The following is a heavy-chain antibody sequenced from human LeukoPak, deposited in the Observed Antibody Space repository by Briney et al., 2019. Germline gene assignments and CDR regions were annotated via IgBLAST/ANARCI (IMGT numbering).Heavy chain of an antibody. Sequence: GGSLRLSCAASGLTFSNAWMSWVRQAPAKGLEWVGRIKSKTGGGTTDYAAPVKGRFTISRDDSKNTLYLQMNSLKTEHTAVYYCTTEGGAAAGTGWFDPWGQGTLVTVSS. CDR3: TTEGGAAAGTGWFDP. J-gene: IGHJ5*02. D-gene: IGHD6-13*01. CDR1: GLTFSNAW. CDR2: IKSKTGGGTT. V-gene: IGHV3-15*01.